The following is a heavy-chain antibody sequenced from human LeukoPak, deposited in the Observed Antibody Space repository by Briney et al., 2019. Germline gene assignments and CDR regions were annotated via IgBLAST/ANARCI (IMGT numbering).Heavy chain of an antibody. CDR2: IWYDGRNK. Sequence: GRSLRLSCAASGFTFSSYGMHWVRQAPGKGLEWVAVIWYDGRNKYYADSVKGRFTISRDNSKNTLYLQMNSLRAEDTAVYYCARVEGYSYGPVRYWGQGTLVTVSS. J-gene: IGHJ4*02. V-gene: IGHV3-33*01. CDR3: ARVEGYSYGPVRY. D-gene: IGHD5-18*01. CDR1: GFTFSSYG.